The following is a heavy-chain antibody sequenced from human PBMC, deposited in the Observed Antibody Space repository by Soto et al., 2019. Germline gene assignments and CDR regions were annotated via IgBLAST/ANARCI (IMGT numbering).Heavy chain of an antibody. CDR1: GGSISSGGYY. CDR3: ARAPGPYYYDSSGYYYVDY. Sequence: SETLSLTCTVSGGSISSGGYYWSWIRQHPGKGLEWIGYIYYSGSTYYNPSLKSRVTISVDTSKNQFSLKLSSVTAADTAVYYCARAPGPYYYDSSGYYYVDYWGQGTLVTVSS. J-gene: IGHJ4*02. V-gene: IGHV4-31*03. CDR2: IYYSGST. D-gene: IGHD3-22*01.